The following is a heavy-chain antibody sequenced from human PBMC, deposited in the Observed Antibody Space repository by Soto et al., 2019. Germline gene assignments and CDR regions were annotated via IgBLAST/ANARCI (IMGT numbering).Heavy chain of an antibody. CDR3: AKGRDYDFWSGYCC. D-gene: IGHD3-3*01. CDR2: ISYDGSNK. Sequence: PGGSLRLSCAASGFTFSSYGMHWVRQAPGKGLEWVAVISYDGSNKYYADSVKGRFTISRDNSKNTLYLQMNSLRAEDTAVYYCAKGRDYDFWSGYCCWGQGTLVTVSS. J-gene: IGHJ4*02. CDR1: GFTFSSYG. V-gene: IGHV3-30*18.